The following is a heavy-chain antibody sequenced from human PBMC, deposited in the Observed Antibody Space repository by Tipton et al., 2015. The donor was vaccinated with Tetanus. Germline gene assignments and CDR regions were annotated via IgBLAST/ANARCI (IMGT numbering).Heavy chain of an antibody. J-gene: IGHJ2*01. D-gene: IGHD3-3*01. V-gene: IGHV3-74*01. CDR1: GFTFRNYW. Sequence: SLRLSCAASGFTFRNYWMHWVRQAPGKGLVWVSRINGEASDTGYADSVKGRLSISRDNTKNMLYLQINSLRAEDTALYYCAKGVAPVWEWSFDLWGRGTLVTVSS. CDR2: INGEASDT. CDR3: AKGVAPVWEWSFDL.